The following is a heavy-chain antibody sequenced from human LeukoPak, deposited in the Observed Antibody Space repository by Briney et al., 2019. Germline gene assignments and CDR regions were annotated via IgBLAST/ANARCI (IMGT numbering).Heavy chain of an antibody. Sequence: SETLSLTCTVSGGSLSSYYWSWIRQPPGKGLEWIGYIYYSGSTNYNPSLKSRVTISVDTSKNQFSLKLSSVTAADTAVYYCARQRAVAGPYYYYMDVWGKGTTVTVSS. D-gene: IGHD6-19*01. J-gene: IGHJ6*03. V-gene: IGHV4-59*08. CDR3: ARQRAVAGPYYYYMDV. CDR2: IYYSGST. CDR1: GGSLSSYY.